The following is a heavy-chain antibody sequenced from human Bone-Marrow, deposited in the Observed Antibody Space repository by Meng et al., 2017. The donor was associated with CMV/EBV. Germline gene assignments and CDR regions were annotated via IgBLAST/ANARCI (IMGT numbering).Heavy chain of an antibody. CDR1: GFTFSSYE. CDR2: ISFDGNTK. V-gene: IGHV3-30*04. CDR3: VGGVATPAY. Sequence: GESLKISCAASGFTFSSYEMNWVRQAPGKGLEWVSVISFDGNTKYYADSVQGRFTISRDNSRNTLNLLMNSLRTEDTAVYYCVGGVATPAYWGPGTLVTVSS. D-gene: IGHD4-23*01. J-gene: IGHJ4*02.